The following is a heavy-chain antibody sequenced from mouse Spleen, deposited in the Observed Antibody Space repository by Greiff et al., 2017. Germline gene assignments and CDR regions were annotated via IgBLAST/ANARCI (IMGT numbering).Heavy chain of an antibody. CDR3: AVYYGSPLDY. Sequence: LQQPGAELVKPGASVKMSCKASGYTFTSYNMHWVKQTPGQGLEWIGAIYPGNGDTSYNQKFKGKATLTADKSSSTAYMQLSSLTSEDSAVYYCAVYYGSPLDYWGQGTTLTVSS. CDR2: IYPGNGDT. D-gene: IGHD1-1*01. CDR1: GYTFTSYN. J-gene: IGHJ2*01. V-gene: IGHV1-12*01.